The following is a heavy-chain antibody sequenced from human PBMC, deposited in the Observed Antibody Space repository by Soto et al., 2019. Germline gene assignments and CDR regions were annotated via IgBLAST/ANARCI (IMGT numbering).Heavy chain of an antibody. D-gene: IGHD1-26*01. Sequence: PGGSLRLSCAASGFTFSSYAMSWVRQAPGKGLEWVSAISGSGGSTYYADSVKGRFTISRDNSKNTLYLQMNSLRAEDTAVYYCANYVGSMGMGATTDYWGQGTLVTVSS. CDR1: GFTFSSYA. J-gene: IGHJ4*02. V-gene: IGHV3-23*01. CDR3: ANYVGSMGMGATTDY. CDR2: ISGSGGST.